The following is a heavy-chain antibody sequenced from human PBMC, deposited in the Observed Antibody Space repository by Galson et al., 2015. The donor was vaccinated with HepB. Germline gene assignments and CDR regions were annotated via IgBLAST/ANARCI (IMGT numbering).Heavy chain of an antibody. V-gene: IGHV3-7*03. CDR2: IKQDGSEK. Sequence: SLRLSCAASGFTFSSYWMSWVRQAPGKGLEWVANIKQDGSEKYYVDSVKGRFTISRDNAKNSLYLQMNSLRAEDTAVYYCARSYYYDSSGYYSGVGAFDIWGQGTMVTVSS. D-gene: IGHD3-22*01. CDR1: GFTFSSYW. CDR3: ARSYYYDSSGYYSGVGAFDI. J-gene: IGHJ3*02.